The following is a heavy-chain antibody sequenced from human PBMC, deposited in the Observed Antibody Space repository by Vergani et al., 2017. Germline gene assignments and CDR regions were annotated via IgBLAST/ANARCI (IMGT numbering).Heavy chain of an antibody. V-gene: IGHV3-23*04. J-gene: IGHJ3*01. Sequence: EVQMVESGGGLVKPGGSLRLSCAASGFTFRNYAMTWVRQAPGKGLEWVSIISDNGGTTYYADSVKGRFTISRDNSQDTLYLQMNSLRAEDTAVYYCVRDVRVSRTWGQGTLVAVSS. CDR1: GFTFRNYA. CDR2: ISDNGGTT. CDR3: VRDVRVSRT.